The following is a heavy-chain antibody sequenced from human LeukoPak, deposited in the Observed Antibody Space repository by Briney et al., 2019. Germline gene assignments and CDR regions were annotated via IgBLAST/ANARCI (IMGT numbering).Heavy chain of an antibody. CDR2: MNPSGGST. CDR1: GDTFTSYY. CDR3: ARGYQLLSRERDWFDP. Sequence: GASVKVSCKASGDTFTSYYMHWVRQAPGQGLEWMGIMNPSGGSTSYAQKFQGRVTMTRDTSTSTVYMELSSLRSEDTAVYYCARGYQLLSRERDWFDPSGQGTLVTVSS. J-gene: IGHJ5*02. D-gene: IGHD2-2*01. V-gene: IGHV1-46*01.